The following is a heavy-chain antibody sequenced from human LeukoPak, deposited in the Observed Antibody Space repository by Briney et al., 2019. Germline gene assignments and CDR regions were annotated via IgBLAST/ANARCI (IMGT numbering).Heavy chain of an antibody. J-gene: IGHJ4*01. CDR2: ISAYNGNT. CDR1: GYTFTSYG. Sequence: ASVKVSCEASGYTFTSYGISWVRQAPGQGLEWMGWISAYNGNTNYAQKLQGRVTMTTDTSISTAYMELTRLRFDDTAMYYCARDLAWGSGYDLDYWGLGTLVIVSS. CDR3: ARDLAWGSGYDLDY. V-gene: IGHV1-18*01. D-gene: IGHD5-12*01.